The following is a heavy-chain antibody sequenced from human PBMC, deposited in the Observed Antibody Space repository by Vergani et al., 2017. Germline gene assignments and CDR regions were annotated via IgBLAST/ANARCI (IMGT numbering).Heavy chain of an antibody. Sequence: QLQLHKSGPGLVKPSETLSLTCTLSGGSISSSSHFWGWLRQTPGKGLEWIGSINYVGRTYYIPSLQSRATVFVDTSKNQFSLNLTSVTAADTAVYYCARGGGDNWYFDLWGRGTLVTVSS. CDR1: GGSISSSSHF. D-gene: IGHD3-16*01. CDR3: ARGGGDNWYFDL. V-gene: IGHV4-39*01. J-gene: IGHJ2*01. CDR2: INYVGRT.